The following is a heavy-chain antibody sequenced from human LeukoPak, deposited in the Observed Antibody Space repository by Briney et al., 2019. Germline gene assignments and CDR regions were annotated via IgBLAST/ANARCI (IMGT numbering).Heavy chain of an antibody. CDR3: ARVLQALDY. CDR1: GFTFSSYG. CDR2: ISYDGSNK. D-gene: IGHD4-11*01. J-gene: IGHJ4*02. Sequence: PGGSLRLSCAASGFTFSSYGMHWVRQAPGKGLEWVASISYDGSNKYFADSVRGRFTISRDNSKNSLYLQMNSLRAEDTAVYYCARVLQALDYWGQGTLVTVSS. V-gene: IGHV3-30*03.